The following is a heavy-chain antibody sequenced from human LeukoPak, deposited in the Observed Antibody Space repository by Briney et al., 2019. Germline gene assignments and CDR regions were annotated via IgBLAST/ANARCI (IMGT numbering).Heavy chain of an antibody. V-gene: IGHV4-34*01. D-gene: IGHD3-16*02. J-gene: IGHJ5*02. CDR3: ARGGVSYDYVWGSYRYLSWFDP. CDR2: INHSGST. CDR1: GGSFSGYY. Sequence: SETLSLTCAVYGGSFSGYYWSWIRQPPGKGLEWIGEINHSGSTNYNPSLKSRVTISVDTSKNQFSLKLSSVTAADTAVYYCARGGVSYDYVWGSYRYLSWFDPWGLGTLVTVSS.